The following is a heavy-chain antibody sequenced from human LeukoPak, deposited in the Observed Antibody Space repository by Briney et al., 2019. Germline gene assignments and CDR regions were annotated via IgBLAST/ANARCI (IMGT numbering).Heavy chain of an antibody. Sequence: ASVKVSCKASGYTFTSYGISWVRQAPGQGLEWMGWISAYNGNTNYAQKLQGRVTMTTDTSTSTAYMELRSLRSDDTAVYHCARGSKGSYYDSSGYYFDYWGQGTLVTVSS. CDR2: ISAYNGNT. V-gene: IGHV1-18*01. D-gene: IGHD3-22*01. J-gene: IGHJ4*02. CDR1: GYTFTSYG. CDR3: ARGSKGSYYDSSGYYFDY.